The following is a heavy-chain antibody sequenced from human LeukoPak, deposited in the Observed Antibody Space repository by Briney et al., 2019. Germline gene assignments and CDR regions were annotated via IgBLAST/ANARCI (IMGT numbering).Heavy chain of an antibody. J-gene: IGHJ4*02. CDR3: ARGGSGWPYYFDY. V-gene: IGHV4-59*01. Sequence: SETLSLTCTVSGDSIGIYYWSWIRQPPGKGLEWIGYLYHSGSTNYNPSLKSRVTISVDTSKNQFSLKLSSVTAADTAVYYCARGGSGWPYYFDYWGQGTLVTVSS. CDR2: LYHSGST. D-gene: IGHD6-19*01. CDR1: GDSIGIYY.